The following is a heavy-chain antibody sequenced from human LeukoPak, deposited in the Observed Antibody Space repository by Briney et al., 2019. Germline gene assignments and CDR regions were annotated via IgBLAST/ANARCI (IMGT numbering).Heavy chain of an antibody. CDR3: ARGPNSNWSGLDF. J-gene: IGHJ4*02. CDR2: ISPTGSTT. V-gene: IGHV3-74*01. CDR1: GFSFSGHW. Sequence: PGGSLRLSCTASGFSFSGHWMHWARQLPGKGLVWVSRISPTGSTTSYADSVKGRFTVSIDNAKNTLYLQVNNLRAEDTAVYYCARGPNSNWSGLDFWGQGTLLTVSS. D-gene: IGHD6-6*01.